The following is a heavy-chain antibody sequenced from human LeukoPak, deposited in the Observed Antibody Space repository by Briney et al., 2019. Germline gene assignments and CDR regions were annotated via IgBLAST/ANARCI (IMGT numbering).Heavy chain of an antibody. Sequence: ASVKVSCKASGYTFTGYYMHWVRQAPGQGLEWMGRINPNSGGTNYAQKLQGRVTTTTDTSTSTAYMELRSLRSDDTAVYYCARDHLGPTGEYCSSTSCYGGAGRFDYWGQGTLVTVSS. V-gene: IGHV1-2*06. CDR2: INPNSGGT. D-gene: IGHD2-2*01. CDR3: ARDHLGPTGEYCSSTSCYGGAGRFDY. CDR1: GYTFTGYY. J-gene: IGHJ4*02.